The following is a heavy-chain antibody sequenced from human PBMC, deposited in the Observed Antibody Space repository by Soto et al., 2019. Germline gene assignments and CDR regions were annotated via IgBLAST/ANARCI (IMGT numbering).Heavy chain of an antibody. V-gene: IGHV1-69*12. CDR2: IIPIFGTA. CDR1: GGTFSSYA. D-gene: IGHD3-22*01. Sequence: QVQLVQSGAEVKKPGSSVKVSCKASGGTFSSYAITWVRQAPGQGLEWTGGIIPIFGTANYAQKFQGRVTITADQSTSTSYMELSSLRSEDTAVYYCARDRRPSSRYYPYRFDPWGQGTLVTVSS. CDR3: ARDRRPSSRYYPYRFDP. J-gene: IGHJ5*02.